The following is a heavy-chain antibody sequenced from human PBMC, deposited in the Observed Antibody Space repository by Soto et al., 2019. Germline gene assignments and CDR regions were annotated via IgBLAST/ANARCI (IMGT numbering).Heavy chain of an antibody. CDR3: ARGSEDLTSNFDY. J-gene: IGHJ4*02. Sequence: PGGSLRLSCAASGFTFTRYSMNWVRQAPGKGLEWVSSISSTTNYIYYGDSMKGRFTIPRDNAKNSLYLEMNSLRAEDTAVYYCARGSEDLTSNFDYWGQGTLVTVSS. CDR2: ISSTTNYI. CDR1: GFTFTRYS. V-gene: IGHV3-21*06.